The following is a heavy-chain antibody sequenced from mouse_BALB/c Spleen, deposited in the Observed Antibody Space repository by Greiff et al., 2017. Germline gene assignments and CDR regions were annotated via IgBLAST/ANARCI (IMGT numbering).Heavy chain of an antibody. V-gene: IGHV7-3*02. CDR1: GFTFTDYY. CDR3: ARTAVVATDY. Sequence: EVKLMESGGGLVQPGGSLRLSCATSGFTFTDYYMSWVRQPPGKALEWLGLISNKANGNTSEYSVTVKGRFTISRDNCKSILYLQMKTLGAEDSATYDCARTAVVATDYWGQGTTVTVSS. D-gene: IGHD1-1*01. CDR2: ISNKANGNTS. J-gene: IGHJ2*01.